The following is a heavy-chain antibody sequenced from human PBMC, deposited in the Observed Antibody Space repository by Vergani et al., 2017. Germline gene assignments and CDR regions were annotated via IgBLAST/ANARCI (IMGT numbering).Heavy chain of an antibody. Sequence: QVQLQQGGAGLLKPSETLSLTCAVYGGSFSGYYWSWIRQPPGKGLEWIGEINHSGSTNYNPSLKSRVTISVDTSKNQFSLKLSSVTAADTAVYYCARGLLWSEGWFDPWGQGTLVTVSS. CDR1: GGSFSGYY. J-gene: IGHJ5*02. CDR2: INHSGST. CDR3: ARGLLWSEGWFDP. D-gene: IGHD3-3*01. V-gene: IGHV4-34*01.